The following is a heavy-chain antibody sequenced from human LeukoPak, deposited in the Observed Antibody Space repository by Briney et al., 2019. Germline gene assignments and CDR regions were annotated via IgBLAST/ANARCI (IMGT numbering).Heavy chain of an antibody. V-gene: IGHV4-34*01. CDR2: INHSGST. Sequence: SETLSLTCAVYGGSFSGYYWSWIRQPPGKGLEWIGEINHSGSTNYNPSLKSRVTISVDTSENQFSLKLSSVTAADTAVYYCARRHRVSIAVAGEGFDYWGQGTLVTVSS. D-gene: IGHD6-19*01. CDR1: GGSFSGYY. CDR3: ARRHRVSIAVAGEGFDY. J-gene: IGHJ4*02.